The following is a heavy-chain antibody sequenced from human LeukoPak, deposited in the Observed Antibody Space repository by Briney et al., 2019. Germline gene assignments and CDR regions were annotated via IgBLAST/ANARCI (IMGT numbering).Heavy chain of an antibody. CDR2: IWNDGSDE. V-gene: IGHV3-33*08. J-gene: IGHJ3*02. Sequence: GTSLRLSCAASGFTFSNYGMHWVRQAPGKGLEWVAAIWNDGSDENYADSVKGRFTISSDNSKNTLYLQMNSLRAEDTAVYYCAFEIGRSQGAFDIWGQGTMITVSS. CDR3: AFEIGRSQGAFDI. D-gene: IGHD1-26*01. CDR1: GFTFSNYG.